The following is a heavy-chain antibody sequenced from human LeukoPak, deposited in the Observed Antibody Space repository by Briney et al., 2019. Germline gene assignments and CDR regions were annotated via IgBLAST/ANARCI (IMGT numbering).Heavy chain of an antibody. J-gene: IGHJ4*02. V-gene: IGHV5-51*01. D-gene: IGHD6-19*01. CDR1: GYSFTNHW. CDR2: IRPSNSDT. CDR3: ARRGNSSGWYLGY. Sequence: GESLRISCKGSGYSFTNHWFGWVRQMPGKGLEWMGIIRPSNSDTRYSPSFQGQVTITADKSISTAYLQWSSLKASDTAMYYCARRGNSSGWYLGYWGQGTLVTVSS.